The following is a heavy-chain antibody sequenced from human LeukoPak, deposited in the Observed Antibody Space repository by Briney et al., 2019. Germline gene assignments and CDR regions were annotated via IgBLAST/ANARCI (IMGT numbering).Heavy chain of an antibody. CDR2: IYYSGRT. CDR3: ARSQYYDFWSGYQNWFDP. J-gene: IGHJ5*02. V-gene: IGHV4-59*01. Sequence: PSETLSLTCTVSGGSISSYYWSWIRQPPGKGLEWIGYIYYSGRTNYNPSLKSRVTISVDTSKNQFSLKLSSVTAADTAVYYCARSQYYDFWSGYQNWFDPWGQGTLVTVSS. D-gene: IGHD3-3*01. CDR1: GGSISSYY.